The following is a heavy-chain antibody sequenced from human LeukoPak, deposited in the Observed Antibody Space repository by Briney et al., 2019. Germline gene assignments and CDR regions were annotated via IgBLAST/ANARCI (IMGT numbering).Heavy chain of an antibody. CDR1: GFTFSSYG. CDR2: IWDDGSSK. V-gene: IGHV3-33*06. Sequence: GGSLRLSCAASGFTFSSYGMHWARQAPGKGLEGVAVIWDDGSSKYYGDSVKGRLTISRDNSKNTLYLQMNSLRAEDTAVYYCAKPTRGSGSFLIDFWGQGTLVTVSS. CDR3: AKPTRGSGSFLIDF. D-gene: IGHD1-26*01. J-gene: IGHJ4*02.